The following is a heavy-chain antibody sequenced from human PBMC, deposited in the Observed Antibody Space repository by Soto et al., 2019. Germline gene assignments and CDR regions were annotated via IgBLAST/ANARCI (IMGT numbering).Heavy chain of an antibody. CDR2: ISIEKGDT. D-gene: IGHD2-15*01. V-gene: IGHV1-18*01. J-gene: IGHJ2*01. CDR1: GYSFDTFG. Sequence: QVQVVQSGAEVKKPGASVKVACKASGYSFDTFGMSWVRQAPGQGLEWMGWISIEKGDTNSAQKFQDRVTMTTDTSTSRAYMELRSLTSDDTAVYYCARCYCSLGSCFMCWHFDIWGRGTLVTVSS. CDR3: ARCYCSLGSCFMCWHFDI.